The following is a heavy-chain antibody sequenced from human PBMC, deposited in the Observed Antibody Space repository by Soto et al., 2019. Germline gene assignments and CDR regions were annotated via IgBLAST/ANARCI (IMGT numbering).Heavy chain of an antibody. CDR1: GFTFSSYA. V-gene: IGHV3-30-3*01. J-gene: IGHJ6*02. Sequence: QVQLVESGGGVVQPGRSLRLSCAASGFTFSSYAMHWVRQAPGKGLEWVAVISYDGSNKYYADSVKGRFTISRDNSKNTLYLQMNSLRAEDTAVYYCARGGAAAVLYGMDVWGQGTTFTVSS. D-gene: IGHD6-13*01. CDR2: ISYDGSNK. CDR3: ARGGAAAVLYGMDV.